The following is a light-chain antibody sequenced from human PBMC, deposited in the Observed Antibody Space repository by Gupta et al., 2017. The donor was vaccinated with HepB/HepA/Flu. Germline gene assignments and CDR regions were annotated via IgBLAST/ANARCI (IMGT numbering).Light chain of an antibody. CDR1: SSNIGKNY. J-gene: IGLJ3*02. CDR2: ENN. V-gene: IGLV1-51*01. Sequence: QPVSTQPPSASPALGQKVTISCSGVSSNIGKNYVSWYQQHTETTPKLLIYENNERPSGVPDRFSGSKYGTTATLGITGLQTGDEADYYCGTWDSSRSAVVFGGGTKLTVL. CDR3: GTWDSSRSAVV.